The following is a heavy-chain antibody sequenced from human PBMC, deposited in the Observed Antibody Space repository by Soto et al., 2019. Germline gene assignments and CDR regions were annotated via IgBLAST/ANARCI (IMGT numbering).Heavy chain of an antibody. CDR2: INHSGST. V-gene: IGHV4-34*01. CDR3: VRADYYYYMDV. J-gene: IGHJ6*03. Sequence: QVQLQQWGAGLLKPSETLSLTCAVYGGSFSGYYWSWIRQPPGKGLEWIGEINHSGSTNYNPSLKSRVTISVDTSKNQFSLKLSSVTAADTAVYYCVRADYYYYMDVWGKGTTVTVSS. CDR1: GGSFSGYY.